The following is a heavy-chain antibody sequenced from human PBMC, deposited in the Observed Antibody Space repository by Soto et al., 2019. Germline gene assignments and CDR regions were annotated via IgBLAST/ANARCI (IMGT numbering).Heavy chain of an antibody. Sequence: EAQILESGGDLVRPGGSLRLSCSVSGFSFSDYAMNWVRQAPGKGLEWVSAVSGRGDGIFYADSVKGRFSISRDNSKNTVYLQMNNLRVDDTAVYYCAKDVVVGLPYYGMDVWGRGTTVSVSS. CDR3: AKDVVVGLPYYGMDV. D-gene: IGHD2-15*01. CDR1: GFSFSDYA. CDR2: VSGRGDGI. J-gene: IGHJ6*02. V-gene: IGHV3-23*01.